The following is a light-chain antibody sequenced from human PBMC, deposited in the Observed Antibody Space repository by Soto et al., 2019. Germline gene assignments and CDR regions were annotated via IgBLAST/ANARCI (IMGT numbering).Light chain of an antibody. J-gene: IGKJ4*01. V-gene: IGKV3-20*01. CDR1: QHIRSNY. Sequence: ESVLTRSPGTLSLSPGERCTRSCRASQHIRSNYLAWYQHKPGQAPRLLIYGASSRATGITDRFSGGGSGTDFTLTISRLEPEDFAVYYCQQFSSYPLTFGEGTKVDIK. CDR2: GAS. CDR3: QQFSSYPLT.